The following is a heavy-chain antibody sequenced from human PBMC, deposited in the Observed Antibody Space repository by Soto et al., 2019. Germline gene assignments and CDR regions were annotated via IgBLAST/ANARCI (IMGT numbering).Heavy chain of an antibody. J-gene: IGHJ3*02. V-gene: IGHV4-39*01. CDR2: IYYSGST. Sequence: SETLSLTCTVSVGAISSSSYYWGWIRQPPGKGLEWIGSIYYSGSTYYNPSLKSRVTISVDTSKNQFSLKLSSVTAADTAVYYCARHQVREWLVRRADAFDIWGQGTMVT. D-gene: IGHD6-19*01. CDR3: ARHQVREWLVRRADAFDI. CDR1: VGAISSSSYY.